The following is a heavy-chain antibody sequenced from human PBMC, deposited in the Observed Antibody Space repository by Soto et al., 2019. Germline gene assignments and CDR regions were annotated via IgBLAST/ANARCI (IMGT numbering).Heavy chain of an antibody. V-gene: IGHV3-11*01. CDR3: ARGSYSSSWYRYYYYGMDV. J-gene: IGHJ6*02. D-gene: IGHD6-13*01. CDR1: GFTFSDYY. CDR2: ISSSGSTI. Sequence: GGSLRLSCAASGFTFSDYYMSWIRQAPGKGLEWVSYISSSGSTIYYADSVKGRFTISRGNAKNSLYLQMNSLRAGDTAVYYCARGSYSSSWYRYYYYGMDVWGQGTTVTVSS.